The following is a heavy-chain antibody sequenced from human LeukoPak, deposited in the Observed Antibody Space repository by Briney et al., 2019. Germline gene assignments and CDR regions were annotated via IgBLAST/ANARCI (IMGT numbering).Heavy chain of an antibody. CDR1: GFTFSSYS. CDR3: ARERLGTMVRGVIREDDYYYGMDV. V-gene: IGHV3-21*01. D-gene: IGHD3-10*01. Sequence: GGSLRLSCAASGFTFSSYSMNWVRQAPGKGLEWVSSISSSSSYIYYADSVKGRFTISRDNAKNSLYLQMNSLRAEDTAVYYCARERLGTMVRGVIREDDYYYGMDVWGQGTTVTVSS. CDR2: ISSSSSYI. J-gene: IGHJ6*02.